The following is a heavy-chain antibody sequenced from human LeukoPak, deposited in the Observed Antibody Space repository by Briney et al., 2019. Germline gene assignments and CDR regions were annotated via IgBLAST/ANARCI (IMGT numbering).Heavy chain of an antibody. J-gene: IGHJ6*02. V-gene: IGHV1-69*13. Sequence: ASVKVSCKASGGTFSSYAISWVRQAPGQGLEWMGGIIPIFGTANYAQKFQGRVTITADESTSTAYMELSSLRSEDTAVYYCAADRRYCSGGSCYLRDVWGQGTTVTVSS. CDR3: AADRRYCSGGSCYLRDV. CDR1: GGTFSSYA. D-gene: IGHD2-15*01. CDR2: IIPIFGTA.